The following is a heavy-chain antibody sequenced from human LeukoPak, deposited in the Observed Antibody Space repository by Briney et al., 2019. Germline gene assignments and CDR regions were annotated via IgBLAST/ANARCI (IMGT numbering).Heavy chain of an antibody. V-gene: IGHV4-34*01. CDR1: GGSFSGYY. Sequence: SETLSLTCAVYGGSFSGYYWSWIRQPPGKGLEWIGEINHSGSTNYNPSLKSRVTISVDTSKNQFSLKLSSVTAADTAVYYCARFSGYAGDWGQGTLVTVSS. CDR3: ARFSGYAGD. D-gene: IGHD3-22*01. CDR2: INHSGST. J-gene: IGHJ4*02.